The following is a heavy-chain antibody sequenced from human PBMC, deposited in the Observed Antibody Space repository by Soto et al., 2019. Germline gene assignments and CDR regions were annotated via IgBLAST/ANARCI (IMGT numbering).Heavy chain of an antibody. D-gene: IGHD6-13*01. CDR1: GYTFTSYY. V-gene: IGHV1-46*01. CDR3: ARSSSSWYGAFDI. CDR2: INPSGGST. J-gene: IGHJ3*02. Sequence: GASGKVSCKASGYTFTSYYMHWLRQAPGQGLEWMGIINPSGGSTSYAQKFQGRVTMTRDTSTSTVYMELSSLRSEDTAVYYCARSSSSWYGAFDIWGQGTMVTV.